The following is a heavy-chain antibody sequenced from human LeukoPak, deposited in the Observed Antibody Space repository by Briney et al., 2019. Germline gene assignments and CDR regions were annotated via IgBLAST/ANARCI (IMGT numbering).Heavy chain of an antibody. J-gene: IGHJ4*02. CDR1: GFTFSSYW. V-gene: IGHV3-7*01. Sequence: GGSLRHSCAASGFTFSSYWMSWVRQTPGKGLEWVANIKRDGSEKYYVDSVKGRFTISRDNAKNSLYLQMNSLRAEDTALYYCARGSRFGELFYFDYWGQGTLVTVSS. D-gene: IGHD3-10*01. CDR3: ARGSRFGELFYFDY. CDR2: IKRDGSEK.